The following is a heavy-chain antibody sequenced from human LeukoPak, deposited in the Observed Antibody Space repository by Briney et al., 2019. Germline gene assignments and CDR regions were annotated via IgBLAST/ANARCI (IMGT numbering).Heavy chain of an antibody. V-gene: IGHV4-59*01. D-gene: IGHD3-9*01. J-gene: IGHJ4*02. CDR1: GGSISSYY. CDR3: ARLEFLTGSSYYFDY. CDR2: IYYSGST. Sequence: SETLSLTCTVSGGSISSYYWSWIRQPPGKGLEWIGYIYYSGSTNYNPSLKSRVTISVDTSKNQFSLKLSSVTAADTAVYYCARLEFLTGSSYYFDYWGQGTLVTVSS.